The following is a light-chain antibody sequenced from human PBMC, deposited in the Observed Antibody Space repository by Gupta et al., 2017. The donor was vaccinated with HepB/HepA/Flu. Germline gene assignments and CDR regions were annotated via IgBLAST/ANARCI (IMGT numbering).Light chain of an antibody. J-gene: IGKJ1*01. CDR1: PTISSSY. V-gene: IGKV3-20*01. CDR2: STS. CDR3: HHDCTSPPT. Sequence: EIVLTQSLGTLSLAPGESATLSCRASPTISSSYLAWFQQKPGQAPRLFIYSTSKRETGIPDRFSGSGSGTDFTLTISRLDPEDFAVYYCHHDCTSPPTFGPGTKVEI.